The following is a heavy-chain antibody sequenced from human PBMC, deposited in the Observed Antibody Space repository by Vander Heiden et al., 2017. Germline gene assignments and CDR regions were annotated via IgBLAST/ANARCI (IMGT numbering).Heavy chain of an antibody. CDR3: AKYGSGRILDY. CDR2: ITGSTGGT. J-gene: IGHJ4*02. CDR1: GFPFINYV. D-gene: IGHD3-10*01. V-gene: IGHV3-23*01. Sequence: EVQLLESGGGLVRPGGSLRLSCAASGFPFINYVMTWVRQAPRKGLEWVSTITGSTGGTNYADSVKGRFTISRDNSKNTLYLQMNSLRAEDTAVYYCAKYGSGRILDYWGQGTLVTVSS.